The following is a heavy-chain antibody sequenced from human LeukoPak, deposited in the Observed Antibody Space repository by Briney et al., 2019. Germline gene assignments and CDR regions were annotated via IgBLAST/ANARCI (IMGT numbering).Heavy chain of an antibody. J-gene: IGHJ4*02. D-gene: IGHD2-2*02. CDR2: IKQDGSDK. CDR1: GFTFNNYW. V-gene: IGHV3-7*05. Sequence: GGSLRLSCVASGFTFNNYWMSWVRQAPGKGRERVASIKQDGSDKYYVDSVRGRFTISRDNAKNSLYLQMSSLRAGDTAVYYCARGYMTADYWGQGSLVTVSS. CDR3: ARGYMTADY.